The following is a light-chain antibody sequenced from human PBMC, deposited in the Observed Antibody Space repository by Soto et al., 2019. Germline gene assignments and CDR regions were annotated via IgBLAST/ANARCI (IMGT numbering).Light chain of an antibody. J-gene: IGLJ2*01. V-gene: IGLV1-40*01. CDR2: GNT. CDR1: SSNFGAGYD. Sequence: QSVLTQPPSVSGAPGQRVTISCTGTSSNFGAGYDVHWYRQLPGTAPKLLIHGNTNRPSGVPDRFSGSKSGTSASLAITGLQAEDEAIYYCQSYDGSLFHSIFGGGTSSPS. CDR3: QSYDGSLFHSI.